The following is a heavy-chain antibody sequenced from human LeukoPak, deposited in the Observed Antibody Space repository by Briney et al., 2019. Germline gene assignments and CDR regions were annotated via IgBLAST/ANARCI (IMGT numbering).Heavy chain of an antibody. D-gene: IGHD3-10*01. CDR2: ISGSGGST. V-gene: IGHV3-23*01. CDR3: ARERGPSVLWFGELLYPWFDP. Sequence: PGGSLRLSCAASGFTFSSYEMNWVRQAPGKGLEWVSAISGSGGSTYYADSVKGRFTISRDNSKNTLYLQMHSLRAEDTAVYYCARERGPSVLWFGELLYPWFDPWGQGTLVTVSS. CDR1: GFTFSSYE. J-gene: IGHJ5*02.